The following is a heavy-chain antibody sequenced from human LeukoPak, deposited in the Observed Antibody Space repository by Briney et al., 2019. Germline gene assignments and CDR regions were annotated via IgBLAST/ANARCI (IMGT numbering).Heavy chain of an antibody. D-gene: IGHD3-22*01. Sequence: PSETLSLTCPVSGASISSYYWSWIRQPPWKGLEWIGYIYYSGSTNYNPALKSRVTISEDTSKNQISLKLSSVTAADTVVYYCARVRGYYDSSGYDYWGQGTLVTVSS. V-gene: IGHV4-59*01. J-gene: IGHJ4*02. CDR3: ARVRGYYDSSGYDY. CDR1: GASISSYY. CDR2: IYYSGST.